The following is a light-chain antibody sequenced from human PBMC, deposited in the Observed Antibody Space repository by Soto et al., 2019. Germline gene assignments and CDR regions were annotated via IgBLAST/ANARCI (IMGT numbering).Light chain of an antibody. J-gene: IGLJ1*01. V-gene: IGLV2-11*01. CDR3: CSFAGRTFV. CDR1: RSDVGGYDY. Sequence: QSVLTQPRSVSGSPGQSVTVSCTGTRSDVGGYDYVAWYQQHPGKAPKLMISDVNKRPSGVPDRFSGSKSGNTASLTISGLQAEDEADYYCCSFAGRTFVFGSGTKLTVL. CDR2: DVN.